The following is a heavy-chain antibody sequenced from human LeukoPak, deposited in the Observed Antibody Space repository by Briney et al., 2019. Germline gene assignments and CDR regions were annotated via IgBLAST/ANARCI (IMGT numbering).Heavy chain of an antibody. J-gene: IGHJ5*02. V-gene: IGHV3-48*01. D-gene: IGHD3-9*01. CDR3: AREPNRYWLFRRHWFDP. CDR1: GFTFSDYS. CDR2: IGIDSGNT. Sequence: GGSLRLSCAASGFTFSDYSMNWVRQAPGKGLEWISYIGIDSGNTNYADSVKGRFTISGDKAKNSLYLQMNSLRVEDTAAYYCAREPNRYWLFRRHWFDPWGQGTLVTVSS.